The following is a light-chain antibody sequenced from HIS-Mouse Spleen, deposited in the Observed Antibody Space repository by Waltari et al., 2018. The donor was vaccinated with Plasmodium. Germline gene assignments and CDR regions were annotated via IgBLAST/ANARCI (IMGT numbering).Light chain of an antibody. CDR3: SSYAGSNNLV. CDR2: EVS. Sequence: QSALTQPPSASGSPGQSVTISCTGTSSDVGGYNYVSWYQQHPGKAPKRRIYEVSKRPSGSPDRFSGSKSGNTASLTVSGLQAEDEADYYCSSYAGSNNLVFGGGTKLTVL. CDR1: SSDVGGYNY. J-gene: IGLJ2*01. V-gene: IGLV2-8*01.